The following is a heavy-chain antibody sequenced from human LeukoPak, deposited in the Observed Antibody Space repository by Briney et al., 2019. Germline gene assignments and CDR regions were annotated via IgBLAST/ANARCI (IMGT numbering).Heavy chain of an antibody. D-gene: IGHD3-10*01. V-gene: IGHV3-21*01. CDR3: ARDSVGSGSFDY. CDR1: GFTFSSYR. Sequence: GGSLRLSCAASGFTFSSYRMNWVRQAPGKGLEWVSSISSSSSYIYYADSVKGRFTISRDNAKNSLYLQMNSLRAEDTAVYYCARDSVGSGSFDYWGQGTLVTVSS. J-gene: IGHJ4*02. CDR2: ISSSSSYI.